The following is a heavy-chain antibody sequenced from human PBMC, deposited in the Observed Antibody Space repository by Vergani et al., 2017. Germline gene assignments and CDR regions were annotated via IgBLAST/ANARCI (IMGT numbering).Heavy chain of an antibody. CDR1: DSSIMTNPY. J-gene: IGHJ6*02. D-gene: IGHD3-10*01. V-gene: IGHV4-38-2*01. Sequence: QVQLQESGPGLVKPSETPTLTCDVSDSSIMTNPYWGWFRQSPGKGLEWIGCIYHSGDTHYNSSLKSRVPISIVSSSKFSLSLTSVTAADTAIYYCARHRGSGGFFPSSYFCGMGVWGHGTTVTVSS. CDR2: IYHSGDT. CDR3: ARHRGSGGFFPSSYFCGMGV.